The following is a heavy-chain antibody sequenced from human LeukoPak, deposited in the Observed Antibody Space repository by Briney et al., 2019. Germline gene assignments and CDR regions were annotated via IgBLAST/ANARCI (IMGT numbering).Heavy chain of an antibody. J-gene: IGHJ1*01. CDR3: ATSGYSYGYLPEYFQH. CDR1: GFTFSSYA. Sequence: PGGSLRLSCAASGFTFSSYAMSRVRQAPGKGLEWVSAISGSGGSTYYADSVKGRFTISRDNSKNTLYLQMNSLRAEDTAVYYCATSGYSYGYLPEYFQHWGQGTLVTVSS. D-gene: IGHD5-18*01. V-gene: IGHV3-23*01. CDR2: ISGSGGST.